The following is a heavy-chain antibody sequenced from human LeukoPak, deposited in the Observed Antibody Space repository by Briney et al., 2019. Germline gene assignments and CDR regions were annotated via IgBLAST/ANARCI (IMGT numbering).Heavy chain of an antibody. J-gene: IGHJ6*02. CDR1: GFTFSSYS. V-gene: IGHV3-21*01. Sequence: PGGSLRLSCAASGFTFSSYSMNWVRQAPGKGLEWVSSISSSSSYIYYADSVKGRFPISRDNAKNSLYLQMNSLRAEDTAVYYCARAPYYNYYYYGMDVWGQGTTVTVSS. D-gene: IGHD3-10*01. CDR2: ISSSSSYI. CDR3: ARAPYYNYYYYGMDV.